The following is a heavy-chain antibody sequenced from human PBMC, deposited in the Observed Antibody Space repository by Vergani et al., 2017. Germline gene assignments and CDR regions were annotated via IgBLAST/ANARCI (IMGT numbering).Heavy chain of an antibody. V-gene: IGHV1-18*01. CDR2: ISAYNGNT. CDR3: ASFNWNPTGTRVPFDY. CDR1: GYTFTSYG. J-gene: IGHJ4*02. D-gene: IGHD1-20*01. Sequence: QVQLVQSGAEVKKPGASVKVSCKASGYTFTSYGISWVRQAPGQGLEWMGWISAYNGNTNYAQKLQGRVTMTTDTSTSKAYMELRSLRSDDKAVYYCASFNWNPTGTRVPFDYWGQGTLVTVSS.